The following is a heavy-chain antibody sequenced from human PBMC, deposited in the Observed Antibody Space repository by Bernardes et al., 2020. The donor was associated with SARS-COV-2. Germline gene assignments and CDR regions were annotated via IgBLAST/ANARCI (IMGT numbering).Heavy chain of an antibody. Sequence: GGSLRLSCAVSGFTVSSKYMNWVRQAPGKGLEWVSVIQSGGYTNYADSVKVRFTVSRDTSENTVSLQMNSLRAEDTAVYYCARGLRWAFDYWGQGTLVSVSS. V-gene: IGHV3-53*01. J-gene: IGHJ4*02. CDR2: IQSGGYT. CDR1: GFTVSSKY. CDR3: ARGLRWAFDY. D-gene: IGHD4-17*01.